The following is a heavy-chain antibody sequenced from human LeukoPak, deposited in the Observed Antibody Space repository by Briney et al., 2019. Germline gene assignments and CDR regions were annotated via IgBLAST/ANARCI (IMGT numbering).Heavy chain of an antibody. D-gene: IGHD4-17*01. J-gene: IGHJ4*02. CDR2: ISSSGSTI. CDR3: AKDLYGDYRTDYFDY. V-gene: IGHV3-11*01. Sequence: KTGGSLRLSCAASGFTFSDYYMSWIRQAPGKGLEWVSYISSSGSTIYYADSVKGRFTISRDNSKNSLYLQMNSLRTEDTALYYCAKDLYGDYRTDYFDYWGQGTLVTVSS. CDR1: GFTFSDYY.